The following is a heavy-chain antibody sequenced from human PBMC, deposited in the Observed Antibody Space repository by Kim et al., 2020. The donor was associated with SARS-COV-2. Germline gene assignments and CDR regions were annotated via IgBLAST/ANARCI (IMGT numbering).Heavy chain of an antibody. CDR3: AKDESNNWSFVDY. CDR2: VSGSGGST. CDR1: GFTFSSYA. V-gene: IGHV3-23*01. D-gene: IGHD1-1*01. Sequence: GGSLRLSCAASGFTFSSYAMSWVRQAPGKGLEWVSRVSGSGGSTYHADSVKGRFAISRDNSKKTLYLQMNRLRAEDTALYYCAKDESNNWSFVDYWGQGTLVTVSS. J-gene: IGHJ4*02.